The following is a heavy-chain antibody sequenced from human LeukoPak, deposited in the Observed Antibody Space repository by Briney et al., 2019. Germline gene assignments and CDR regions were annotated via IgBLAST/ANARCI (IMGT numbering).Heavy chain of an antibody. CDR2: ISAYDGHT. CDR3: ARACRYDCREALDY. J-gene: IGHJ4*02. Sequence: ASVKVSCKTSGFTFNDYGVTWVRQAPGQGLEWMAWISAYDGHTKYKQKFQDRVSMTTDTSTTTAYMELRSLTSDDTAVYYCARACRYDCREALDYWGQGTLVTVSS. V-gene: IGHV1-18*01. D-gene: IGHD2-21*02. CDR1: GFTFNDYG.